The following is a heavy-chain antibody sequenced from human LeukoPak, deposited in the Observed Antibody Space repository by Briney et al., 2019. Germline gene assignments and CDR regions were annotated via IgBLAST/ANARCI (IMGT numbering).Heavy chain of an antibody. V-gene: IGHV1-18*01. Sequence: ASVKVSCKASGYIFTTYGISWLRPAPGQRLEWMGWISTYDGKTRYAQKFQDRVTMATDTSTSAAYMGLRSLRFDDTAVYFCARDGRIVGPTTVDGYFDQWGQGTLVTVSS. CDR2: ISTYDGKT. CDR3: ARDGRIVGPTTVDGYFDQ. J-gene: IGHJ4*02. CDR1: GYIFTTYG. D-gene: IGHD1-26*01.